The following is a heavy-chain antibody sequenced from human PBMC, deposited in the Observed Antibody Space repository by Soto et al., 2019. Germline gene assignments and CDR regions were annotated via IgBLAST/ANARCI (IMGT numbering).Heavy chain of an antibody. J-gene: IGHJ6*02. CDR1: GGSISNHY. Sequence: PSETLSLTCTVSGGSISNHYWTWIRQPPGKGLERIGYIYESGNTKYNPSLKSRVTISLDPSRKQFSLNLSSVTAADTAVYFCVRVGSSYYFYDMDVWGQGTTVTVSS. V-gene: IGHV4-59*11. CDR3: VRVGSSYYFYDMDV. CDR2: IYESGNT. D-gene: IGHD6-25*01.